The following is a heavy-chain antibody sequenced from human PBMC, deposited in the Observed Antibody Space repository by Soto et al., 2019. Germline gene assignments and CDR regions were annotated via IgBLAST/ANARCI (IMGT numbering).Heavy chain of an antibody. V-gene: IGHV4-61*08. CDR3: ARAGEGGSSGYAFDI. Sequence: PSETLSLTCTVSSDSVSSGAYYWSWIRQPPGKGLEWIGYIYYTGNTNYNPSLKSRISMSVDTSKNQFSLRLSSVTAADSAVYYCARAGEGGSSGYAFDIWGQGTMVTVSS. D-gene: IGHD3-22*01. J-gene: IGHJ3*02. CDR2: IYYTGNT. CDR1: SDSVSSGAYY.